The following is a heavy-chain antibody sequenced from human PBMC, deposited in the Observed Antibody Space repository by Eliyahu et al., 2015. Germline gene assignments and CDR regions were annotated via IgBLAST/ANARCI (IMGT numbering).Heavy chain of an antibody. CDR3: ARRFGFGERFNWFHP. J-gene: IGHJ5*02. CDR1: GGSITXGGYY. CDR2: ISDTGSA. V-gene: IGHV4-31*03. Sequence: QVQLQESGPGLVKSSETLSLTCTVSGGSITXGGYYWTWIRRLPGKGLEWIGYISDTGSAYYNPSLKSRVTLPLDTSNNQFSLTLTSVTSADTALYYCARRFGFGERFNWFHPWGQGALVTVSS. D-gene: IGHD3-10*01.